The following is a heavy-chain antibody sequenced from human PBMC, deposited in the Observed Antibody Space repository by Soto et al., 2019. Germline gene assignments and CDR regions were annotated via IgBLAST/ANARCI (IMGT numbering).Heavy chain of an antibody. CDR2: ISSSSSYI. CDR3: ARTRIAAAGTKKNLFDP. D-gene: IGHD6-13*01. Sequence: GGSLRLSCAASGFTFSSYSMNWVRQAPGKGLEWVSSISSSSSYIYYADSVKGRFTISRDNAKNSLYLQMNSLRAEDTAVYYCARTRIAAAGTKKNLFDPSGQGXLVTVSS. CDR1: GFTFSSYS. J-gene: IGHJ5*02. V-gene: IGHV3-21*01.